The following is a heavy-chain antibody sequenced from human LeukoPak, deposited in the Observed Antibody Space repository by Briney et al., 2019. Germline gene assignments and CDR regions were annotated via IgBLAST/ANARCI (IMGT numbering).Heavy chain of an antibody. CDR3: AHREIGYSSGWYADY. V-gene: IGHV2-5*02. CDR2: IYWDDDK. Sequence: SGPTLVKPAQTLTLTCTFSGFSLRTRGGGVGWIRQPPGKALEWLALIYWDDDKRYSPSLKSRLTITKDTSKNQVVLTMTNMDPVDTATYYCAHREIGYSSGWYADYWGQGTLVTVSS. D-gene: IGHD6-19*01. J-gene: IGHJ4*02. CDR1: GFSLRTRGGG.